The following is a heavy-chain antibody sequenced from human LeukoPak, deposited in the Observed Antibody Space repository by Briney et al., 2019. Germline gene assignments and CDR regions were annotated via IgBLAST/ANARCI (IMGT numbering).Heavy chain of an antibody. CDR3: ARDVGRHLLFGKSYYYYYMDV. V-gene: IGHV4-34*01. Sequence: PSETLSLTCAVYGGSFSGYYWSWIRQPPGKGLEWIGEINHSGSTNYNPSLKSRVTISVDTSKNQFSLKLSSVTAADTAVFYCARDVGRHLLFGKSYYYYYMDVWGKGTTVTVSS. D-gene: IGHD2-21*02. CDR1: GGSFSGYY. J-gene: IGHJ6*03. CDR2: INHSGST.